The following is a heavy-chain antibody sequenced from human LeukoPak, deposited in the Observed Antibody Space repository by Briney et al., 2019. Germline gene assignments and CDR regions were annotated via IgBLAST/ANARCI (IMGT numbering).Heavy chain of an antibody. V-gene: IGHV3-48*01. J-gene: IGHJ6*03. Sequence: GGSLRLSCAASGFTLSSYSMNWVHEAPGKGLEWVSYISSSSSTIYYADSVKGRFTISRDNAKNSLYLQMNSLRAEDTAVYYCAKIPGGTAMVMGYYYYYYMDVWGKGTTVTVSS. CDR3: AKIPGGTAMVMGYYYYYYMDV. CDR1: GFTLSSYS. D-gene: IGHD5-18*01. CDR2: ISSSSSTI.